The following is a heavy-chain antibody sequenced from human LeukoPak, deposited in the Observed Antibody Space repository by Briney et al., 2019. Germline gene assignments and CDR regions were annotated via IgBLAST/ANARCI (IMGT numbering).Heavy chain of an antibody. CDR3: ARVTSPYVFDI. CDR1: GFTFSSYA. V-gene: IGHV3-7*01. D-gene: IGHD3-3*01. CDR2: IKLDGSEK. J-gene: IGHJ3*02. Sequence: GGSLRLSCAASGFTFSSYAMSWVRQAPGKGLEWVANIKLDGSEKYYVDSVKGRFTISRDNAKNSLYLQMNSLRAEDTAVYYCARVTSPYVFDIWGQGTMVTVSS.